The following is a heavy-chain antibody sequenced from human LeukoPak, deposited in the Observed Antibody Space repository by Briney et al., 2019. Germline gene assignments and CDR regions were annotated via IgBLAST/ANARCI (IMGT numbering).Heavy chain of an antibody. J-gene: IGHJ5*02. CDR1: GGSLNSSNYY. Sequence: SETLSLTCILSGGSLNSSNYYWGWIRQPPGKGLEWIGTIYYSGTTYYNPSLKSRLTISVDTSKNQFSLKLTSVTAADTAVYYCARHDYYGSLNWFDPWGQGTLITVSS. CDR2: IYYSGTT. D-gene: IGHD3-10*01. CDR3: ARHDYYGSLNWFDP. V-gene: IGHV4-39*01.